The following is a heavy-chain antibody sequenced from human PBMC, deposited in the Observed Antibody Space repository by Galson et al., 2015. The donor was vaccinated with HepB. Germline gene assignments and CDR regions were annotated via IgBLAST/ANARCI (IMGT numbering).Heavy chain of an antibody. CDR2: INPNSGGT. J-gene: IGHJ6*03. CDR1: GYTFTGYY. Sequence: SVKVSCKASGYTFTGYYIHWVRQAPGQGLEWMGWINPNSGGTNYAQKFQGRVTMTRDTSISTAYMELSRLRSDDTAVYYCASWGYCSSTSCYSYYYYMDVWGKGTTVTVSS. D-gene: IGHD2-2*02. CDR3: ASWGYCSSTSCYSYYYYMDV. V-gene: IGHV1-2*02.